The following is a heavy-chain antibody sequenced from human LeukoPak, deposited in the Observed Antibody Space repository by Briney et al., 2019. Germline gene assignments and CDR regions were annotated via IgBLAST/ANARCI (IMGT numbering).Heavy chain of an antibody. CDR1: GYTFTGYY. J-gene: IGHJ4*02. V-gene: IGHV1-2*06. CDR2: INPNSGGT. D-gene: IGHD3-22*01. Sequence: ASVKVSCKASGYTFTGYYMHWVRQAPGQGLEWMGRINPNSGGTNYAQKFQGRVTMTRDTSISTAYMELSRLRSDDTAVYYCPRVTFYDSSGYSYWGKGTLVTVSS. CDR3: PRVTFYDSSGYSY.